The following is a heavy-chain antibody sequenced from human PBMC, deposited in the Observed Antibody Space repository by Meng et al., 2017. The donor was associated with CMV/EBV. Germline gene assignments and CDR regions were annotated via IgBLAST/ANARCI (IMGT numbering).Heavy chain of an antibody. D-gene: IGHD3-22*01. J-gene: IGHJ6*02. Sequence: GESLKIPCAASGFTFDDYTMHWVRQAPGKGLEWVSLISWDGGSTYYADSVKGRFTISRDNSKNSLYLQMNSLRTEDTALYYCAKDMADSSGYYYYYGMDVWGQGTTVTVSS. CDR3: AKDMADSSGYYYYYGMDV. CDR2: ISWDGGST. V-gene: IGHV3-43*01. CDR1: GFTFDDYT.